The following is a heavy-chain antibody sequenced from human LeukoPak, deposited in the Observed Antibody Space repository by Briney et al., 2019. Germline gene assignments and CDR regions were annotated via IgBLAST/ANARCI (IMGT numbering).Heavy chain of an antibody. D-gene: IGHD2-15*01. CDR1: GGSISSSSYY. Sequence: PSGTLSLTCTVSGGSISSSSYYWGWIRQPPGKGLEWIGSIYYSGSTYYNPSLKSRVTISVDTSKNQFSLKLSSVTAADTAVYYCARGFGNIVVVVAAAYFDYWGQGTLVTVSS. J-gene: IGHJ4*02. CDR2: IYYSGST. CDR3: ARGFGNIVVVVAAAYFDY. V-gene: IGHV4-39*01.